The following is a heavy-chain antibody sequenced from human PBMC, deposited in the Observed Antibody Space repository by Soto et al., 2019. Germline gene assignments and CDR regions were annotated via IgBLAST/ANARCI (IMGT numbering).Heavy chain of an antibody. CDR3: AKTLSSGILTGQGDDAFDI. J-gene: IGHJ3*02. Sequence: GGSLRLSCAASGFTFDDYAMHWVRQAPGKGLEWVSGISWNSGSIGYADSVKGRFTISRDNAKNSLYLQMNSLRAEDTALYYCAKTLSSGILTGQGDDAFDIWGQGTMVTVSS. D-gene: IGHD3-9*01. V-gene: IGHV3-9*01. CDR2: ISWNSGSI. CDR1: GFTFDDYA.